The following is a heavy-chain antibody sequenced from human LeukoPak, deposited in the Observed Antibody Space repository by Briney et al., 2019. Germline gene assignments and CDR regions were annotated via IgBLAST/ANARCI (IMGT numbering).Heavy chain of an antibody. CDR2: ITYTGTT. Sequence: SETLSLTCTVSGGSISGSSYFWGWIRQPPGKGLEWIGSITYTGTTYYTPSLKSRVTISVDTSKNQFSLRLTSVTAADTAMYYCARVSFSAAFDIWGQGTMVTVSS. D-gene: IGHD2/OR15-2a*01. V-gene: IGHV4-39*07. J-gene: IGHJ3*02. CDR3: ARVSFSAAFDI. CDR1: GGSISGSSYF.